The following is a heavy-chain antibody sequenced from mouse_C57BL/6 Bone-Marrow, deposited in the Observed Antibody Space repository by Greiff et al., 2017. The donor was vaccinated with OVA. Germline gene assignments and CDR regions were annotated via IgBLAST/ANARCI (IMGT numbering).Heavy chain of an antibody. V-gene: IGHV5-4*01. D-gene: IGHD1-1*01. CDR2: ISDGGSYT. CDR1: GFTFSSYA. J-gene: IGHJ1*03. Sequence: DVHLVESGGGLVKPGGSLKLSCAASGFTFSSYAMSWVRQTPEKRLEWVATISDGGSYTYYPDNVKGRFTISRDNAKNNLYLQMSHLKSEDTAMYYCARDGITTVVATDFDVWGTGTTVTVSS. CDR3: ARDGITTVVATDFDV.